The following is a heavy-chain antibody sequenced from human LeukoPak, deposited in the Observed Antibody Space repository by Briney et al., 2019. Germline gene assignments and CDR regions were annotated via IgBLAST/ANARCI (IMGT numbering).Heavy chain of an antibody. CDR2: ISGSAKTR. CDR3: VRGGGFVS. D-gene: IGHD3-16*01. V-gene: IGHV3-48*03. J-gene: IGHJ5*02. CDR1: GFPFSSHE. Sequence: GGSLRLSCSASGFPFSSHEMNWVRQAPGKGLEWVSGISGSAKTRYYADSMKGRLTISRDNVKNSLDLQMNNLRADDTAVYYCVRGGGFVSWGQGTLATVSS.